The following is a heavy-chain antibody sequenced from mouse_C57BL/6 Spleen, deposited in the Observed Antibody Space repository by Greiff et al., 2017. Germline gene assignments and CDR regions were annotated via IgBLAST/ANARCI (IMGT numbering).Heavy chain of an antibody. CDR1: GYTFTNYW. J-gene: IGHJ2*01. D-gene: IGHD2-4*01. Sequence: VQRVESGAELVRPGTSVKMSCKASGYTFTNYWIGWAKQRPGNGLEWIGDIYPGGGYTNYNEKFKGKATLTADKSSSTAYMQFSSLTSEDSAIYYCARSDDYDATFDYWGQGTTLTVSS. CDR3: ARSDDYDATFDY. CDR2: IYPGGGYT. V-gene: IGHV1-63*01.